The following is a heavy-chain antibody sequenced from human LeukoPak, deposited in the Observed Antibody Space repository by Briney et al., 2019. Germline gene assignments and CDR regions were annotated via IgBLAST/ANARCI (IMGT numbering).Heavy chain of an antibody. CDR1: GYTFTSYD. J-gene: IGHJ6*03. CDR3: ARDYRGIAVAGKGSYYYYYYMDV. CDR2: MNPNSGNT. D-gene: IGHD6-13*01. Sequence: ASVKVSCKASGYTFTSYDINWVRQATGQGLEWMGWMNPNSGNTGYAQKFQGRVTMTRNTSISTAYMELSSLRSEDTAVYYCARDYRGIAVAGKGSYYYYYYMDVWGKGTTVTVSS. V-gene: IGHV1-8*01.